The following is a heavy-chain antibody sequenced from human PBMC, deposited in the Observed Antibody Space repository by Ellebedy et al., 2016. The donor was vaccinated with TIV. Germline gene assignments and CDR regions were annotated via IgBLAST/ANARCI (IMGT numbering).Heavy chain of an antibody. CDR3: ACGRNGYDLDY. CDR1: GYVFTSYG. Sequence: ASVKVSXXTSGYVFTSYGISWVRQAPGQGLEWMGWVSAYNGNTNYAQSLQDRVTMTTDTSKRKAYMEVRSLRSDDAAVYYYACGRNGYDLDYWGQGTLVSVSS. J-gene: IGHJ4*01. V-gene: IGHV1-18*01. D-gene: IGHD5-12*01. CDR2: VSAYNGNT.